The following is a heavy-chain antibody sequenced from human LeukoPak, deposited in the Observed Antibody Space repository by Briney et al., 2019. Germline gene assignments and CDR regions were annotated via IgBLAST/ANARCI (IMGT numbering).Heavy chain of an antibody. J-gene: IGHJ4*02. D-gene: IGHD1-26*01. CDR3: ARVFSGNFDY. V-gene: IGHV4-34*01. CDR1: GGSFSGYY. CDR2: INHSGST. Sequence: PSETLSLTCAVYGGSFSGYYWSWIRQPPGKGLEWIGEINHSGSTNYNPSLKSRVTISVDTSKNQFSLKLSSVTAADTAVYYRARVFSGNFDYWGQGTLVTVSS.